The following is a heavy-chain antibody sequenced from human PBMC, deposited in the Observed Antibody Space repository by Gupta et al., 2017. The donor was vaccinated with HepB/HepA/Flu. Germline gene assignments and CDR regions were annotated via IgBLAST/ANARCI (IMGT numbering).Heavy chain of an antibody. V-gene: IGHV3-30-3*01. D-gene: IGHD3-3*01. CDR3: AIAENDFWSGYCLD. CDR2: ISYDGSNK. Sequence: QVQLVESGGGVVQPGRSLRLSCAASGFTFSSYAMHWVRQAPGKGLEWVAVISYDGSNKYYADSVKGRFTISRDNSKNTLYLQMNSLRAEDTAVYYCAIAENDFWSGYCLDWGQGTLVTVYS. CDR1: GFTFSSYA. J-gene: IGHJ4*02.